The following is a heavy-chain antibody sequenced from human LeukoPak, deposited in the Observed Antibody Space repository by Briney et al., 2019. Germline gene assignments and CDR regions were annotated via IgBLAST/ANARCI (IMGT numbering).Heavy chain of an antibody. V-gene: IGHV4-59*11. CDR2: IYYSGST. CDR3: ARERDGYNLGWFDP. CDR1: GGSISSHY. D-gene: IGHD5-24*01. Sequence: PSETLSLTCTVSGGSISSHYWSWIRQPPGKGLEWIGYIYYSGSTNYNPSLKSRVTISVDTSKNQLSLKLSSVTAADTAVYYCARERDGYNLGWFDPWGQGTLVTVSS. J-gene: IGHJ5*02.